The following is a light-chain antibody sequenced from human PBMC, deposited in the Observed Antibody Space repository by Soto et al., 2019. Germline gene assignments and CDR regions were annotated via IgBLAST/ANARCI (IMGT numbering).Light chain of an antibody. CDR2: EVS. Sequence: QSALTQPASVSGAPGQSITISCTGTNNDVGGYNYVSWYQQHPGKAPKLMIYEVSNRTSGVSNRFSGSKSDNTASLTISGLQAEDEADYYCNSYTSSSTLDVFGTGTKLTVL. J-gene: IGLJ1*01. CDR1: NNDVGGYNY. CDR3: NSYTSSSTLDV. V-gene: IGLV2-14*01.